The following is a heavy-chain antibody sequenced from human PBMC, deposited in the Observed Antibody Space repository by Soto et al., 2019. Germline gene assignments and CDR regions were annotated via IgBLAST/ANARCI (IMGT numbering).Heavy chain of an antibody. CDR2: IYSGGST. V-gene: IGHV3-53*01. CDR1: GFTVSSNY. J-gene: IGHJ4*02. Sequence: GGSLRLSCAASGFTVSSNYMSWVRQAPGKGLEWVSVIYSGGSTYYADSVKGRFTISRDNSKNTLYLQMNSLRAEDTAVYYCAKSDPDIVLVPAALGADYWGQGTLVTVSS. CDR3: AKSDPDIVLVPAALGADY. D-gene: IGHD2-2*01.